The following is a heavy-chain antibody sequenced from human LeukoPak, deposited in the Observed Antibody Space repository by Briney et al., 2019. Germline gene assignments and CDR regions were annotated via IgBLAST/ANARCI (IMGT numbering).Heavy chain of an antibody. J-gene: IGHJ4*02. Sequence: GGSLRLSCAASGFTFSSYWMHWVRQAPGKGLEWVAVISYDGSNKYYADSVKGRFTISRDNSKNTLYLQMNSLRAEDTAVYYCAKDPGNGDYAFDYWGQGTLVTVSS. V-gene: IGHV3-30*18. D-gene: IGHD4-17*01. CDR2: ISYDGSNK. CDR1: GFTFSSYW. CDR3: AKDPGNGDYAFDY.